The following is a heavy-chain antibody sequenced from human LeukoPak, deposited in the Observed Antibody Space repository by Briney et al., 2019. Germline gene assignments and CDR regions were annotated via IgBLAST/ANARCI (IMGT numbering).Heavy chain of an antibody. V-gene: IGHV3-9*01. CDR3: ARDGGIIRFGGQDV. J-gene: IGHJ6*02. D-gene: IGHD3-16*01. Sequence: AGGSLRLSCAASGFTFDDYAMPWVRQAPGKGLEWVSGISWSGGSIGYADSVKGRFTISRDNAKNSLYLQMNSLRVEDTAVYYCARDGGIIRFGGQDVWGQGTTVTVS. CDR2: ISWSGGSI. CDR1: GFTFDDYA.